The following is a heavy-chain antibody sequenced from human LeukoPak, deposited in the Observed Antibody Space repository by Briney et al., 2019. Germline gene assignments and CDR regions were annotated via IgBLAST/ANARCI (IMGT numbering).Heavy chain of an antibody. Sequence: PGGSLRLSCGASGFTFSSYAMSWVRQAPGKGVKLVSAISGSGGSTYYADSVKGRFTISRDNSKNTLYLQMNSLRAEDTARYDCAKSRGDSTSAYGLDVWGQGTTVTVFS. CDR2: ISGSGGST. J-gene: IGHJ6*02. V-gene: IGHV3-23*01. D-gene: IGHD2-2*01. CDR3: AKSRGDSTSAYGLDV. CDR1: GFTFSSYA.